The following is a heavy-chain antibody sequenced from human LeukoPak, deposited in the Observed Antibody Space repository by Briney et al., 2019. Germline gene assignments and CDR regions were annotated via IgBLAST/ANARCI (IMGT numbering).Heavy chain of an antibody. J-gene: IGHJ4*02. CDR3: ARDSPYYYDSSGFDY. Sequence: TGGSLRLSCAASGFTCSSYGMSWVRQAPGKGLEWVSAISGSGGSTYYADSVKGRFTISRDNSKNTLYLQMNSLRAEDTAVYYCARDSPYYYDSSGFDYWGQGTLVTVSS. CDR1: GFTCSSYG. CDR2: ISGSGGST. V-gene: IGHV3-23*01. D-gene: IGHD3-22*01.